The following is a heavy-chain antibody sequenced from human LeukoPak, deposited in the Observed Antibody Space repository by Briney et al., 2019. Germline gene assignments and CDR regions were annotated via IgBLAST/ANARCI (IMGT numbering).Heavy chain of an antibody. CDR3: ARDLTHYDFWSGYRSGAFDI. D-gene: IGHD3-3*01. V-gene: IGHV3-7*01. CDR2: IKQDGSEK. J-gene: IGHJ3*02. CDR1: GFTFSSYW. Sequence: GGSLRLSCAASGFTFSSYWMSWVRQAPGKGPEWVANIKQDGSEKYYVDSVKGRFTISRDNAKNSLYLQMNSLRAEDTAVYYCARDLTHYDFWSGYRSGAFDIWGQGTMVTVSS.